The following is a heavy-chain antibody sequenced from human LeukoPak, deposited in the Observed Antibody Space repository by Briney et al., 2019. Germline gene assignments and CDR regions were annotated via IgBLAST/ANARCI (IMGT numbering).Heavy chain of an antibody. J-gene: IGHJ3*02. D-gene: IGHD5-12*01. CDR1: GFTVSTNY. Sequence: GGSLRLSCAASGFTVSTNYVSWVRQAPGKGLEWVSVIYRSGSTYYADSVKGRFTISRDNSEKTLYLQMISLRAEDTAVYCCAKFGYSGYRYSFDIWGQGTMVTVSS. CDR2: IYRSGST. V-gene: IGHV3-53*01. CDR3: AKFGYSGYRYSFDI.